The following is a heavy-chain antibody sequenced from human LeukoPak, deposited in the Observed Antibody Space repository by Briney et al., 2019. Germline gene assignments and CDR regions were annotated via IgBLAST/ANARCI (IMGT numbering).Heavy chain of an antibody. D-gene: IGHD3-3*01. CDR1: GGSISSSSYY. CDR2: IYYSGST. Sequence: PSETLSLTCTVSGGSISSSSYYWGWIRQPPGKGLEWIGSIYYSGSTYYNPSLKSRVTISVDTSKNQFSLKLSSVTAADTAVYYCARVQSYYDFWSGTSYYYYYMDVWGKGTTVTVSS. V-gene: IGHV4-39*07. CDR3: ARVQSYYDFWSGTSYYYYYMDV. J-gene: IGHJ6*03.